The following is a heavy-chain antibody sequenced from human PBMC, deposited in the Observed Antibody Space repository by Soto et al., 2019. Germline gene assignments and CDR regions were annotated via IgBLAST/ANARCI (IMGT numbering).Heavy chain of an antibody. V-gene: IGHV4-30-2*01. J-gene: IGHJ5*02. CDR3: ARGGELRPNGRVPLDP. CDR2: IHVSGYT. D-gene: IGHD1-26*01. Sequence: QLQLQESGPGLVKPSQTLSLTCSVSGASITSGSYSWSWVRQAPGKGLEWIGYIHVSGYTSFNPSLKGRVSMSVATSKNQFSLNLLSATAADTAVYYCARGGELRPNGRVPLDPWGRGSLVTVSS. CDR1: GASITSGSYS.